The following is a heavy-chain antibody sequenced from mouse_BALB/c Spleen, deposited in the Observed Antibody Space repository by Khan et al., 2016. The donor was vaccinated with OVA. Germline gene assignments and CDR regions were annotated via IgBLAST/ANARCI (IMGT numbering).Heavy chain of an antibody. J-gene: IGHJ2*03. D-gene: IGHD1-1*01. CDR2: ISSGGSFT. CDR3: TRTPGYYGSSYFHQ. Sequence: EVELVESGGDLVKPGGSLKLSCAASGFTFSDYGMSWVRQTPEKRLEWVATISSGGSFTYSLDSVKGRFTISRDSAKNTLNLQMSSLRSQWTAMYYCTRTPGYYGSSYFHQWGQGTSLTVSS. CDR1: GFTFSDYG. V-gene: IGHV5-9-3*01.